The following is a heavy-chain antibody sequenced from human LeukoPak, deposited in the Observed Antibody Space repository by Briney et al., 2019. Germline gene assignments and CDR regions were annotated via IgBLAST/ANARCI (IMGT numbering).Heavy chain of an antibody. CDR3: ARLVEQAIYFDY. CDR1: GGSISSYY. J-gene: IGHJ4*02. CDR2: IYYSGST. Sequence: SETLSLTCTVSGGSISSYYWSWIRQPPGKGLEWIGYIYYSGSTNYNPSLKSRVTISVDTSKNQFSLKLSSVTAADTAVYYCARLVEQAIYFDYWGQGTLVTVSS. D-gene: IGHD2-15*01. V-gene: IGHV4-59*08.